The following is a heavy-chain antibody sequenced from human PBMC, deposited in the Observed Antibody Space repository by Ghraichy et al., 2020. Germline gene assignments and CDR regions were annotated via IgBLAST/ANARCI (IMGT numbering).Heavy chain of an antibody. CDR2: INHSGST. V-gene: IGHV4-34*01. Sequence: SETLSLTCAVYGGSFSGYYWSWIRQPPGKGLEWIGEINHSGSTNYNPSLKSRVTISVDTSKNQFSLKLSSVTAADTAVYYCARIVVVPAAIWGLTGWFDPWGQGTLVTVSS. D-gene: IGHD2-2*02. CDR1: GGSFSGYY. CDR3: ARIVVVPAAIWGLTGWFDP. J-gene: IGHJ5*02.